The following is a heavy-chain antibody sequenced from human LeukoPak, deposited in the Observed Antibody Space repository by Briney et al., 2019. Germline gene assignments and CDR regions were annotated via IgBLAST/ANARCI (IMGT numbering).Heavy chain of an antibody. Sequence: PGGSLRLSCAASGFTFSAYAMAWVRQAPGKGLEWVSTISGSGGTTYSADSVKGRFTISRDNSKNTLHLQMNSLRAEDTAVYYCAKDWSLHYDFWSGIIWGQGTMVAVSS. CDR2: ISGSGGTT. CDR3: AKDWSLHYDFWSGII. J-gene: IGHJ3*02. V-gene: IGHV3-23*01. D-gene: IGHD3-3*01. CDR1: GFTFSAYA.